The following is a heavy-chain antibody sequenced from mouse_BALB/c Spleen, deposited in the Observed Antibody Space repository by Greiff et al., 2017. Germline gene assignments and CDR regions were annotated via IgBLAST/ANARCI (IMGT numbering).Heavy chain of an antibody. D-gene: IGHD2-12*01. V-gene: IGHV3-6*02. Sequence: EVKLVESGPGLVKPSQSLSLTCSVTGYSITSGYYWNWIRQFPGNKLEWMGYISYDGSNNYNPSLKNRISITRDTSKNQFFLKLNSVTTEDTATYYCARAGNDRYYFDYWGQGTTLTVSS. CDR3: ARAGNDRYYFDY. CDR1: GYSITSGYY. J-gene: IGHJ2*01. CDR2: ISYDGSN.